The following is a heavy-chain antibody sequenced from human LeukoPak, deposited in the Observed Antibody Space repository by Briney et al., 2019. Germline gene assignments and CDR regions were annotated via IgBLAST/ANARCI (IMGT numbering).Heavy chain of an antibody. D-gene: IGHD5-18*01. Sequence: SETLSLTCTVSGGSISSYYWSWIRQPPGKGLEWIGYIYYSGSTKYNPSLKSRVTISVDTSKNQFSLKLSSVTAADTAVYYCARHDGYSYGYNYWGQGTLVTVSS. CDR1: GGSISSYY. CDR3: ARHDGYSYGYNY. V-gene: IGHV4-59*08. J-gene: IGHJ4*02. CDR2: IYYSGST.